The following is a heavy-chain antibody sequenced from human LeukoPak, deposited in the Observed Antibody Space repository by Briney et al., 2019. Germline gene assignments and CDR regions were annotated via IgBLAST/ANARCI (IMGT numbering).Heavy chain of an antibody. CDR1: GGSISGGSISSYY. CDR3: ARVGRDGYNHPMAPHDAFDI. D-gene: IGHD5-24*01. Sequence: SETLSLTCTVSGGSISGGSISSYYWSWIRQSPGKGLEWIGYIYNSGSTNYNPSLKSRVTISVDTSKNQFSLKLSSVTAADTAVYYCARVGRDGYNHPMAPHDAFDIWGQGTMVTVSS. J-gene: IGHJ3*02. V-gene: IGHV4-61*01. CDR2: IYNSGST.